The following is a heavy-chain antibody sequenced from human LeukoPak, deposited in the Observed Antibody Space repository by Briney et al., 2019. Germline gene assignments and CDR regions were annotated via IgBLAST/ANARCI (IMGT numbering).Heavy chain of an antibody. J-gene: IGHJ4*02. D-gene: IGHD2/OR15-2a*01. CDR1: GDSVSRFH. V-gene: IGHV4-59*02. CDR3: SVGYFEPFDQ. CDR2: LSYTGKT. Sequence: SETLSLTCAVSGDSVSRFHCNGLRQLPGKGLEWIGCLSYTGKTDYNPSLASRVTISLDTSKNQGFILKLRSVTAADTAVYYCSVGYFEPFDQWAQGILVTVSS.